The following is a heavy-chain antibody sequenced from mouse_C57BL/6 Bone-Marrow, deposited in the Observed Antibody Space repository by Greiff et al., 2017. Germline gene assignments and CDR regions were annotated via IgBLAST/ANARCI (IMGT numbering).Heavy chain of an antibody. V-gene: IGHV1-81*01. J-gene: IGHJ2*01. CDR1: GYTFTSYG. CDR3: ARPSYYYGSFYYFDY. CDR2: IYPRSGNT. Sequence: VKLQESGAELARPGASVKLSCKASGYTFTSYGISWVKQRTGQGLEWIGEIYPRSGNTYYNEKFKGKATLTADKSSSTAYMELRSLTSEDSAVYFCARPSYYYGSFYYFDYWGQGTTLTVSS. D-gene: IGHD1-1*01.